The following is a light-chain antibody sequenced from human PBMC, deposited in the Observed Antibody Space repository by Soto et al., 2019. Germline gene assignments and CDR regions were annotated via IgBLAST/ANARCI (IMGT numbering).Light chain of an antibody. J-gene: IGKJ4*01. V-gene: IGKV3-15*01. CDR3: QQYNNWPPLT. Sequence: EIVMTQSPATLSVSPGERATLSCRASQSVSGNLAWYQQKPGQAPRLLIYGASTRATGIPARFSGSGSGTEFTLIISSLHSEDFAVYYCQQYNNWPPLTFGGGTKVEIK. CDR2: GAS. CDR1: QSVSGN.